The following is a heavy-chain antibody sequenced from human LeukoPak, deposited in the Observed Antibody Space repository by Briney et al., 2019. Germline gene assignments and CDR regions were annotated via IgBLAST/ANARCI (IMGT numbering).Heavy chain of an antibody. CDR3: AKDPRRWELGDY. J-gene: IGHJ4*02. CDR1: GFTFSSYA. D-gene: IGHD1-26*01. V-gene: IGHV3-23*01. Sequence: PGGSLRLSCAASGFTFSSYAMSRVRQAPGKGLEWVSAISGSGGSTYYADSVKGRFTISRDNSKNALYLQMNSLRAEDTAVYYCAKDPRRWELGDYWGQGTLVTVSS. CDR2: ISGSGGST.